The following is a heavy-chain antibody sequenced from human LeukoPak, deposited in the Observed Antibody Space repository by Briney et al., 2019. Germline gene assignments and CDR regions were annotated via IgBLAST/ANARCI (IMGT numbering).Heavy chain of an antibody. J-gene: IGHJ4*02. CDR2: INLNGGGT. CDR3: ARSRRYGSGSYVDY. CDR1: GYTFTDYY. Sequence: SVKVSCKASGYTFTDYYMHWVRQAPGQGLEWMGWINLNGGGTKLAQKFQGRVTMTRDSSISTAYMDLNTLTADDTAIYYCARSRRYGSGSYVDYWGQGTLVTVSS. V-gene: IGHV1-2*02. D-gene: IGHD3-10*01.